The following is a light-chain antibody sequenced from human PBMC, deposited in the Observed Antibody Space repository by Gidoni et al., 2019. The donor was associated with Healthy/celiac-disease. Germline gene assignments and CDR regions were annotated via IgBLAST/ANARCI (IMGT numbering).Light chain of an antibody. CDR3: QSYDSALSAWV. Sequence: QSVLTQPPSVSGAPGPRVTISCTGSSSNIGAGYQVHWSLPLQGTAPKLLMYGNTNRPSGVPDRHSGSRSGTSASLAITGLRAEDEADYYCQSYDSALSAWVFGGGTKLTVL. CDR1: SSNIGAGYQ. CDR2: GNT. J-gene: IGLJ3*02. V-gene: IGLV1-40*01.